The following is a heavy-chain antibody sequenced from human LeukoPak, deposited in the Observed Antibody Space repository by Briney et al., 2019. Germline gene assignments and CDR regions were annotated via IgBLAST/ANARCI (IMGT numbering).Heavy chain of an antibody. CDR1: GFTFSDYY. V-gene: IGHV3-11*04. J-gene: IGHJ3*02. Sequence: GGSLRLSCAVSGFTFSDYYMSWIRQAPGKGLEGVSYISSSGSTIYYADSVKGRFTISRDNAKNSLYLQMNSLRAEDTAVYYCARGPYYDILTGYWGAFDIWGQGTMVTVSS. CDR2: ISSSGSTI. CDR3: ARGPYYDILTGYWGAFDI. D-gene: IGHD3-9*01.